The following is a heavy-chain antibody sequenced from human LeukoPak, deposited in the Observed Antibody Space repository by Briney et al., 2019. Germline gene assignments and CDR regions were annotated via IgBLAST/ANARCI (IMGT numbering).Heavy chain of an antibody. V-gene: IGHV1-69*05. J-gene: IGHJ6*03. CDR3: ASGPSGDYGDYDPPGRFGYYYYMDV. D-gene: IGHD4-17*01. CDR2: IIPIFGTA. Sequence: GASVKVSCKASGGTFGSYVISWVRQAPGQGLEWMGGIIPIFGTANYAQKFQGRVTITTDESTSTAYMELSSLRSEDTAVYYCASGPSGDYGDYDPPGRFGYYYYMDVWGKGTTVTVSS. CDR1: GGTFGSYV.